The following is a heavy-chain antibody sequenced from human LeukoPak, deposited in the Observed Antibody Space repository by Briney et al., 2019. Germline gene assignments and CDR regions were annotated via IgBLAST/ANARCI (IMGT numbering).Heavy chain of an antibody. J-gene: IGHJ3*02. CDR3: AKDLPIAVAGSPDAFDI. CDR2: ISGSGGST. D-gene: IGHD6-19*01. V-gene: IGHV3-23*01. CDR1: GFTFSSYA. Sequence: GGSLRLSCAASGFTFSSYAMRWVRQAPGKGLEWVSAISGSGGSTYYADSVKGRFTISRDNSKNTLYLQMNSLRAEDTAVYYCAKDLPIAVAGSPDAFDIWGQGTMVTVSS.